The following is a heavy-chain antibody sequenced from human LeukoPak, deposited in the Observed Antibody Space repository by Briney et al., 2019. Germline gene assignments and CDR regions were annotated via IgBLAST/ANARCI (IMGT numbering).Heavy chain of an antibody. Sequence: ASVKVSCKASGYTFTSYYMHWVRQAPGQGLEWMGIINPSGGSTSYAQKFQGRVTMTRDTSTSTVYMELSSLRPEDTALYHCAKDQRLEGTNAGTVLDYWGQGILVSVTS. CDR3: AKDQRLEGTNAGTVLDY. CDR2: INPSGGST. D-gene: IGHD1-1*01. CDR1: GYTFTSYY. J-gene: IGHJ4*02. V-gene: IGHV1-46*01.